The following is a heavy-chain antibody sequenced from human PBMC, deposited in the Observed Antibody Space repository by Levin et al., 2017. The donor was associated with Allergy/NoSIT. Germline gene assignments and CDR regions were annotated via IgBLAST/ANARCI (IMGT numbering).Heavy chain of an antibody. J-gene: IGHJ3*01. D-gene: IGHD3-16*01. Sequence: GESLKISCKGSGYSFSTYWIGWVRQKPGKGLEWMGIIYAGDSDTRYSPSFQSQATISVDKSISTAYLQWSSLKASDSAMYYCAKLRRTAVRYDAFDVWGQGTKVTVSS. V-gene: IGHV5-51*01. CDR3: AKLRRTAVRYDAFDV. CDR1: GYSFSTYW. CDR2: IYAGDSDT.